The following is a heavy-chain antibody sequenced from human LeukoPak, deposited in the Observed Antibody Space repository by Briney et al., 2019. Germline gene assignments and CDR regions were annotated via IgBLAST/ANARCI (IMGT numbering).Heavy chain of an antibody. V-gene: IGHV3-23*01. D-gene: IGHD6-13*01. CDR2: ISGSGGST. CDR3: AKGGSSSSWWVGYYGMDV. CDR1: GFTFSSYN. J-gene: IGHJ6*02. Sequence: GGSLRLSCAASGFTFSSYNMNWVRQAPGKGLEWVSAISGSGGSTYYADSVKGRFTISRDNSRNTLYLQMDSLRAEDTAVYYCAKGGSSSSWWVGYYGMDVWGQGTTVTVSS.